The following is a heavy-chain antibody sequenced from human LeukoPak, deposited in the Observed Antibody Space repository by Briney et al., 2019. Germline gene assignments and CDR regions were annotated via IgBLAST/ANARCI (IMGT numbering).Heavy chain of an antibody. J-gene: IGHJ6*02. CDR1: GFTFDDYA. CDR2: ISWNSGSI. D-gene: IGHD6-13*01. CDR3: AKDYLGSSYYYGMDV. V-gene: IGHV3-9*01. Sequence: GGSLRLSCAASGFTFDDYAMHWVRQAPGKGLEWVSGISWNSGSIGYADSVKGRFTISRDNAKNSLYLQMNSLRAEDTALYYCAKDYLGSSYYYGMDVWGQGTTVTVSS.